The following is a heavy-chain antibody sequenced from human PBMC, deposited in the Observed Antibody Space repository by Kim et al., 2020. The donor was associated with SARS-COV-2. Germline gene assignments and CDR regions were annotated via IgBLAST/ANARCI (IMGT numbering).Heavy chain of an antibody. J-gene: IGHJ4*02. D-gene: IGHD5-18*01. Sequence: ADSVKGRFTISRDNAKNTLSLQMNRLTVEDTAVYYCARGGTGNTYGYGDYWGQGTLVTVSS. V-gene: IGHV3-74*01. CDR3: ARGGTGNTYGYGDY.